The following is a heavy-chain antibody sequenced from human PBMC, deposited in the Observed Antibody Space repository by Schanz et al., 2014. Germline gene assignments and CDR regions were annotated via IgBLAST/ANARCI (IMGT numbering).Heavy chain of an antibody. Sequence: QVQLVQSGAEVKKPGASVKVSCKASGYTFTDYYIHWVRQAPGQGLEWVGWINTNTGNPTYAQGFTGRFVFSLDTSVSTAYLQISSLKAEDTAAYYCTTETIAMAGTFSIWGQGTLVTVSS. CDR1: GYTFTDYY. D-gene: IGHD6-19*01. V-gene: IGHV7-4-1*02. CDR3: TTETIAMAGTFSI. J-gene: IGHJ4*02. CDR2: INTNTGNP.